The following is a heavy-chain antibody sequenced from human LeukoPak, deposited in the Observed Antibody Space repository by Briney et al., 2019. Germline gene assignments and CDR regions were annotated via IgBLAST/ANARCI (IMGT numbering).Heavy chain of an antibody. D-gene: IGHD1-1*01. CDR1: GFSLSAYW. CDR3: AREGTDY. J-gene: IGHJ4*02. CDR2: INRDGSQK. V-gene: IGHV3-7*01. Sequence: PGGSLRLSCAASGFSLSAYWMTWVRQAPGKGLEWVANINRDGSQKNHVDSVKGRFTISRDNAENSLFLQMNSLTAEDTAVYYCAREGTDYWGQGTLVTVSS.